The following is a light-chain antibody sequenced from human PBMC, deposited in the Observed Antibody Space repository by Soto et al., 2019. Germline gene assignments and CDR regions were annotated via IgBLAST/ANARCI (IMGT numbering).Light chain of an antibody. CDR2: GDI. Sequence: QSVLTQPPSVSGAPGQRVTISCTGSSSNIGAGYHVHWYQQLPGTAPKHLIYGDINRPSGVPDRFSGSKSGTSASLAITGLQAEDEADYSCQSYDSSLSGFDVFGTGTKVTVL. CDR1: SSNIGAGYH. CDR3: QSYDSSLSGFDV. V-gene: IGLV1-40*01. J-gene: IGLJ1*01.